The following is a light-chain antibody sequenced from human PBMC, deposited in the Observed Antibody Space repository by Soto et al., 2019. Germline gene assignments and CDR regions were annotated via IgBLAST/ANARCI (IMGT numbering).Light chain of an antibody. CDR1: SSDVGAYNY. Sequence: QSALTQPPSASGSPGQSVTISCTGTSSDVGAYNYVSWYQQHPGKAPKLMIYEVTKRPSGVPDRFSGSKFGSTASLTVSGLQAEDEADYFCSSYAGSKNLLFGGGNKLTVL. CDR2: EVT. V-gene: IGLV2-8*01. CDR3: SSYAGSKNLL. J-gene: IGLJ2*01.